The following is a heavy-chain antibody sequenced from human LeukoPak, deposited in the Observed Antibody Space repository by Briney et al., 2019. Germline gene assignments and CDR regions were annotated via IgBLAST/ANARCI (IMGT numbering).Heavy chain of an antibody. CDR3: ATLGTPVLSFDF. CDR2: INPNSGVT. V-gene: IGHV1-2*02. CDR1: GYTFTGYY. J-gene: IGHJ4*02. D-gene: IGHD1-1*01. Sequence: ASVKVSCKASGYTFTGYYIHWVRQAPGQGLEWMGWINPNSGVTNYAQKFQGRVTMSRDTSRSTAYMDLSRLTSDDTAVYYCATLGTPVLSFDFWGRGTLVTVSS.